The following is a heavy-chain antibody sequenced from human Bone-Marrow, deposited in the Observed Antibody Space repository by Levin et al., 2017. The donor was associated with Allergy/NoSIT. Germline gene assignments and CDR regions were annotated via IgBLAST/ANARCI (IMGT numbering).Heavy chain of an antibody. CDR3: ARAPGCSGGSCYRITYYYYYGMDV. Sequence: GASVKVSCKASGGTFSSYAISWVRQAPGQGLEWMGGIIPIFGTANYALKFQGRVTITADESTSTAYMELSSLRSEDTAVYYCARAPGCSGGSCYRITYYYYYGMDVWGQGTTVTVSS. V-gene: IGHV1-69*13. J-gene: IGHJ6*02. D-gene: IGHD2-15*01. CDR1: GGTFSSYA. CDR2: IIPIFGTA.